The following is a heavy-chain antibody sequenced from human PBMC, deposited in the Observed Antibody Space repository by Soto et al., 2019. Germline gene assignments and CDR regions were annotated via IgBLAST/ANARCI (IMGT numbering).Heavy chain of an antibody. CDR2: ISSSSSYI. CDR3: ARGYSSGWYLAYYYYYGMDV. D-gene: IGHD6-19*01. CDR1: GFTFSSYS. Sequence: GVSLRLSCAASGFTFSSYSMNWVRQAPGKGLEWVSSISSSSSYIYYADSVKGRFTISRDNAKNSLYLQMNSLRAEDTAVYYCARGYSSGWYLAYYYYYGMDVWGQGTTVTVSS. J-gene: IGHJ6*02. V-gene: IGHV3-21*01.